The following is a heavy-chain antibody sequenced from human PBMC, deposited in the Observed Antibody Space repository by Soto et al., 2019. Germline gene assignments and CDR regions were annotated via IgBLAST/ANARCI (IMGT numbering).Heavy chain of an antibody. J-gene: IGHJ4*02. CDR1: GFTFSSYG. V-gene: IGHV3-30*18. CDR3: AKSRAQYSGSYDY. Sequence: GGSLRLSCAASGFTFSSYGMHWVRQAPGKGLEWVAVISYDGSKKYYAQSVKGRFTISRDTSKNTLYLQMNSLRAVDTAVYYCAKSRAQYSGSYDYWGQGTLVTVSS. D-gene: IGHD1-26*01. CDR2: ISYDGSKK.